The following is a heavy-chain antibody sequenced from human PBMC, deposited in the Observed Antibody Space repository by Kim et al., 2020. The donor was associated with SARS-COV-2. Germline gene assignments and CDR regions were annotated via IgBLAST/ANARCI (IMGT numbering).Heavy chain of an antibody. CDR1: GGSISSGSYY. D-gene: IGHD6-19*01. J-gene: IGHJ4*02. V-gene: IGHV4-61*02. Sequence: SETLSLTCTVSGGSISSGSYYWSWIRQPAGKGLEWIGRIYTSGSTNYNPSLKSRVTISVDTSKNQFSLKLSSVTAADTAVYYCAREGAVGWYEGFDYWGQGTLVTVSS. CDR2: IYTSGST. CDR3: AREGAVGWYEGFDY.